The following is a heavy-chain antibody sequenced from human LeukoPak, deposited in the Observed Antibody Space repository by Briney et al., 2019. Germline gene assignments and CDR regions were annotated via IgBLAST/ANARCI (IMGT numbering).Heavy chain of an antibody. CDR3: AEDLYPTAVRGAPLDY. CDR2: ISYDGSNT. CDR1: GFTFSSYG. J-gene: IGHJ4*02. D-gene: IGHD3-10*01. V-gene: IGHV3-30*18. Sequence: GGSLRLSCAASGFTFSSYGMHWVRQAPGKGLEWVTLISYDGSNTYYGDSVKGRFTFSRDNSKNTLYLQMNSLRAEDTAVYYCAEDLYPTAVRGAPLDYWGQGTLVTVSS.